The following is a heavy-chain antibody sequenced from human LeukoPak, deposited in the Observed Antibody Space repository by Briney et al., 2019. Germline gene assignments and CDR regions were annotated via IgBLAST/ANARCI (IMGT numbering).Heavy chain of an antibody. CDR3: ARSLVGASDI. D-gene: IGHD2-2*01. Sequence: GASVKVSCKASGGTFSSYAISWVRQAPGQGLEWMGGIIPIFGTANYAQKFQGRVTITTDESTSTAYMELSSLRSEDTAVYYCARSLVGASDIWGQGTMVTVSS. J-gene: IGHJ3*02. CDR2: IIPIFGTA. V-gene: IGHV1-69*05. CDR1: GGTFSSYA.